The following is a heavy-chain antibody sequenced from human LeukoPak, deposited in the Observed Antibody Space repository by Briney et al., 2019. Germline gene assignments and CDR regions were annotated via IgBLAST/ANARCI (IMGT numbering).Heavy chain of an antibody. CDR1: GFTFSSYS. CDR2: ISSSSSTI. D-gene: IGHD5-12*01. V-gene: IGHV3-48*04. J-gene: IGHJ3*02. CDR3: ARVAATLFSGYDSPDAFDI. Sequence: PGGSLRLSCAASGFTFSSYSMNWVRQAPGKGLEWVSYISSSSSTIYYADSVKGRFTISRDNAKNSLYLQMNSLRAEDTAVYYCARVAATLFSGYDSPDAFDIWGQGTMVTVSS.